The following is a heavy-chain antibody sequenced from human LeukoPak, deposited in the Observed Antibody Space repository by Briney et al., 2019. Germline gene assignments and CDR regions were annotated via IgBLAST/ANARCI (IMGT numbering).Heavy chain of an antibody. D-gene: IGHD2-2*01. V-gene: IGHV3-30*04. Sequence: GGSLRLSCAASGXTFSKYALHWVRQAPGKGLEWVAVISYDGGKKYYADSVKGRFTLFRDNSKNTLYLQMNSLRAEDTAVYYCARDLCLPYCGTTSCPAVDYWGQGTLVTVSS. CDR3: ARDLCLPYCGTTSCPAVDY. CDR2: ISYDGGKK. J-gene: IGHJ4*02. CDR1: GXTFSKYA.